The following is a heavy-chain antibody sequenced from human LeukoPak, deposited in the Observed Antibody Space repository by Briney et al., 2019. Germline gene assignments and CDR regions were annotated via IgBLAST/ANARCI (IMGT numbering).Heavy chain of an antibody. CDR3: ARGNTMVRGVTDWFDP. CDR1: GYTFTGYY. CDR2: INPNSGGT. J-gene: IGHJ5*02. V-gene: IGHV1-2*02. D-gene: IGHD3-10*01. Sequence: ASVKVSCKASGYTFTGYYMHWVRQAPGQGLEWMGWINPNSGGTNCAQKFQGRVTMTRDTSISTAYMELSRLRSEDTAVYYCARGNTMVRGVTDWFDPWGQGTLVTVSS.